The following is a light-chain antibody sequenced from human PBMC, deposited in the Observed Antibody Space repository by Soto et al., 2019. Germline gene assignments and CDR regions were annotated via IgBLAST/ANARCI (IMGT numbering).Light chain of an antibody. V-gene: IGLV1-40*01. CDR1: SSNIGAGYD. CDR2: GHS. Sequence: QSLLTQPPSVSGAPGQRVTISCTGSSSNIGAGYDVHWYQQLPGAAPKLLIYGHSNRPSGVPDRFSGSKSGTSASLAITGLQAEDEADYYCQSYDSSLSDSVVFGGGTKLTVL. CDR3: QSYDSSLSDSVV. J-gene: IGLJ2*01.